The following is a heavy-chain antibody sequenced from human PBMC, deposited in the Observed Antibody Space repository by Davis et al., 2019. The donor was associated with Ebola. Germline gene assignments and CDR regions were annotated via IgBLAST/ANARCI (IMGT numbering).Heavy chain of an antibody. D-gene: IGHD3-10*01. Sequence: GGPLRLSCAASGFTFSDYYMSWIRQAPGKGLEWVSYISSSGSTIYYADSVKGRFTISRDNAKNSLYLQMNSLRAEDTAVYYCARGLLWFGKRYYYGMDVWGKGTTVTVSS. J-gene: IGHJ6*04. CDR3: ARGLLWFGKRYYYGMDV. V-gene: IGHV3-11*01. CDR2: ISSSGSTI. CDR1: GFTFSDYY.